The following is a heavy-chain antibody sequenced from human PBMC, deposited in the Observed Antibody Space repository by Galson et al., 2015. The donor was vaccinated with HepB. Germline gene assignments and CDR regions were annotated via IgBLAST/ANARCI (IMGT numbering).Heavy chain of an antibody. D-gene: IGHD2-2*01. J-gene: IGHJ4*02. CDR3: ARDGQQQIRTQFDY. CDR1: GFTFSSYW. V-gene: IGHV3-7*03. Sequence: SLRLSCAASGFTFSSYWMSWVRQAPGKGLVWVANIKQDGTEKHYVDSVRGRFTISRDNAKNSLYLQMNSLRAEDTAVYYCARDGQQQIRTQFDYWGQGTLVTVSS. CDR2: IKQDGTEK.